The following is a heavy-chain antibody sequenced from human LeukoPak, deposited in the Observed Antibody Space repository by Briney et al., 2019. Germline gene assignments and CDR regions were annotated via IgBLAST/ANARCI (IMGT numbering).Heavy chain of an antibody. D-gene: IGHD3-10*01. Sequence: GASVKVSCKGSGYSFTTYWIAWVRQMPGRGLEWMGIIYPGDSDTRYSPSFQGQVTISADKSIYTAYLQWSSLKASDTAMYYCARSSGSQINWFDPWGQGTLVTVSS. J-gene: IGHJ5*02. V-gene: IGHV5-51*03. CDR2: IYPGDSDT. CDR3: ARSSGSQINWFDP. CDR1: GYSFTTYW.